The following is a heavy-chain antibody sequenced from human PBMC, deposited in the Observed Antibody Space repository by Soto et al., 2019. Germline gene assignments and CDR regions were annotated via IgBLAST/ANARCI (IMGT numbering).Heavy chain of an antibody. J-gene: IGHJ3*01. CDR1: GFTFRTYW. CDR2: IKQDGSEK. D-gene: IGHD2-8*01. V-gene: IGHV3-7*04. Sequence: EVQLVGSGGGLVQPGGSLRLSCVASGFTFRTYWMTWVRQAPGKGLEWVANIKQDGSEKYYVDSVRGRFAISRDNAKDSLYLQMNSLRVEDTAVYYCARDGLYCTSANCRGDAYDVWYQGTMVTVSS. CDR3: ARDGLYCTSANCRGDAYDV.